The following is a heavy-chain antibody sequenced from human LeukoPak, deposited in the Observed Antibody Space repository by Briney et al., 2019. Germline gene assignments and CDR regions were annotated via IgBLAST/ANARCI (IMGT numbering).Heavy chain of an antibody. D-gene: IGHD4-17*01. CDR1: GFTFSSYE. CDR3: ARDLHQSTFGDYPRGHFDP. Sequence: PGGSLRLSCAASGFTFSSYEMNWVRQAPGKGLEWVSSISSGSSYIYYADSVKGRFTISRDNAKNSLYLQMNSLRAEDTAVYYCARDLHQSTFGDYPRGHFDPWGQGTLVTVSS. J-gene: IGHJ5*02. V-gene: IGHV3-21*01. CDR2: ISSGSSYI.